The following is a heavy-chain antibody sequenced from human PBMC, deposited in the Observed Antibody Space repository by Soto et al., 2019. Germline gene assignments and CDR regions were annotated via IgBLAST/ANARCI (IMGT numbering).Heavy chain of an antibody. CDR3: AREGYCSGGSRYPDY. J-gene: IGHJ4*02. Sequence: SETLSLTCTVSGGSISSYYWSWIRQPPGKGLEWIGYIYYSGSTNYNPSLKSRVTISVDTSKNQFSLKLSSVTAADTAVYYCAREGYCSGGSRYPDYWGQGTLVTSPQ. D-gene: IGHD2-15*01. V-gene: IGHV4-59*01. CDR1: GGSISSYY. CDR2: IYYSGST.